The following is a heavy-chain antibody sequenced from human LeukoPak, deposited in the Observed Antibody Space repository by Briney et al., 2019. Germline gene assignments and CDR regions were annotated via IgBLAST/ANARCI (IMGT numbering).Heavy chain of an antibody. V-gene: IGHV4-59*01. D-gene: IGHD1-26*01. CDR3: ARVGATGAFDI. CDR1: GGSISSYY. CDR2: IYYSGST. J-gene: IGHJ3*02. Sequence: PSEILSLTCTVSGGSISSYYWSWIRQPPGKGLEWFGYIYYSGSTNYNPSLKSRVTISVDTSKNQFSLKLSSVTAADTAVYYCARVGATGAFDIWGQGTMVTVSS.